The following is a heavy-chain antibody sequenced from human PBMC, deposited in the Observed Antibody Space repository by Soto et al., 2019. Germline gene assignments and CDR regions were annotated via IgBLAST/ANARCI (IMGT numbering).Heavy chain of an antibody. D-gene: IGHD6-6*01. V-gene: IGHV1-69*12. J-gene: IGHJ5*02. CDR2: IIPIFGTA. CDR3: ARDRVRERVAARRSWFDP. Sequence: QVQLVQSGAEVKKPGSSVKVSCKASGGTFSSYAISWVRQAPGQGLEWMGGIIPIFGTANYAQKFQGRVTITADESTSTAYMELSSLRSEDTAVYYCARDRVRERVAARRSWFDPWGQGTLVTVSS. CDR1: GGTFSSYA.